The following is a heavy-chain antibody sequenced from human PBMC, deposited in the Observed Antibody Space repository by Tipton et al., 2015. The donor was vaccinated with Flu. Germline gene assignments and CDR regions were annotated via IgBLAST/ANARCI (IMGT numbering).Heavy chain of an antibody. Sequence: TLSLTCSISGGFITSGSYYWSWIRQSAGRGLEWIGRIYTTGSVNYNPSLRGRVTIAGDTSRNHFSLQFTSVTAADTAVYFCARSPSYSGSGIYPYYFDDWGQGTLVTVAS. CDR2: IYTTGSV. CDR1: GGFITSGSYY. D-gene: IGHD3-10*01. J-gene: IGHJ4*02. CDR3: ARSPSYSGSGIYPYYFDD. V-gene: IGHV4-61*02.